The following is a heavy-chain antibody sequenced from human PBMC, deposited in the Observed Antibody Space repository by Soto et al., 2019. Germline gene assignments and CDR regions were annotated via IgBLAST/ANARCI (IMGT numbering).Heavy chain of an antibody. CDR3: ARDYYYDSSDDY. CDR1: GFTFSSYA. Sequence: PGGSLRLSCAASGFTFSSYARHLVRQAPGKGLEWVAVISYDGSNKYYADSVKGRFTISRDNSKNTLYLQMNSLRAEDTAVYYCARDYYYDSSDDYWGQGTLVTVS. CDR2: ISYDGSNK. V-gene: IGHV3-30-3*01. J-gene: IGHJ4*02. D-gene: IGHD3-22*01.